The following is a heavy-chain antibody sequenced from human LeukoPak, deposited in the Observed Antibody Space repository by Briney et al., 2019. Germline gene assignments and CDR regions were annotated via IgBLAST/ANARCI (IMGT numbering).Heavy chain of an antibody. V-gene: IGHV3-33*06. D-gene: IGHD3-9*01. CDR1: GFTSSSYG. CDR2: IWYDGSNK. J-gene: IGHJ4*02. CDR3: AKDTNILTGYYPVDY. Sequence: GGSLRLSCAASGFTSSSYGMHWVRQAPGKGLEWVAVIWYDGSNKYYADSVKGRFTISRDNSKNTLYLQMNSLRAEDTAVYYCAKDTNILTGYYPVDYWGQGTLVTVSS.